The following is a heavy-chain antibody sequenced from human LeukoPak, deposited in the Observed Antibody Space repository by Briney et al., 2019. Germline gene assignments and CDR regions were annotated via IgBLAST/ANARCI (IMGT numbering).Heavy chain of an antibody. V-gene: IGHV3-49*04. CDR3: TRDGAPTYCDSSGYYS. D-gene: IGHD3-22*01. CDR2: IRSKAYGGTT. Sequence: GGSLRLSCTASGFTFGDYAMSWVRQAPGKGLEWVGFIRSKAYGGTTEYAASVKGRFTISRDDSKSIAYLQMNSLKTEDTAVYYCTRDGAPTYCDSSGYYSWGQGTLVTVSS. J-gene: IGHJ4*02. CDR1: GFTFGDYA.